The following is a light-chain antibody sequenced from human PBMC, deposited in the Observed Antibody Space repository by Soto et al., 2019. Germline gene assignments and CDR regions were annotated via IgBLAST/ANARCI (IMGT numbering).Light chain of an antibody. Sequence: QSALTQPRSVSGSPGQSVTISCIGTSSDVGDYNYVSWYQQHPGKAPKLMIYDVSKRSSGVPDRFSGSKSGNTASLTISGLQAEDEADYYCCSYAGSYTYVFGTGTKVTVL. CDR2: DVS. V-gene: IGLV2-11*01. CDR1: SSDVGDYNY. CDR3: CSYAGSYTYV. J-gene: IGLJ1*01.